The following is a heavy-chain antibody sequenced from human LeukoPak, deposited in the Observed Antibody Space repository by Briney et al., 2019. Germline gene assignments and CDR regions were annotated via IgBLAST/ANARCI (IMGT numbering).Heavy chain of an antibody. D-gene: IGHD6-19*01. J-gene: IGHJ4*02. CDR3: ARHPYIAVAAYVDY. Sequence: GASVKVSCKASGGTFSSYAISWVRQARGQGLEWMGRIIPILGIANYAQKFQGRVTITADKSTSTAYMELSSLRSEDTAVYYCARHPYIAVAAYVDYWGQGTLVTVSS. V-gene: IGHV1-69*04. CDR1: GGTFSSYA. CDR2: IIPILGIA.